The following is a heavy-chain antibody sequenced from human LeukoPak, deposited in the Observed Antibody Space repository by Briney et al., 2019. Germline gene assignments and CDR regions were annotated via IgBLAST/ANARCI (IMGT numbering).Heavy chain of an antibody. D-gene: IGHD3-16*01. Sequence: PGGSLRFSCAAFGFTFISNSMNWVRQAPGKGLEWVSSISSSISYIYYAGSVNGRFTISRDNAKNSLYLQMNSLRAEDTAVYYCARDRGGLNNWFDPWGQGTLVAVSS. J-gene: IGHJ5*02. CDR1: GFTFISNS. CDR2: ISSSISYI. V-gene: IGHV3-21*01. CDR3: ARDRGGLNNWFDP.